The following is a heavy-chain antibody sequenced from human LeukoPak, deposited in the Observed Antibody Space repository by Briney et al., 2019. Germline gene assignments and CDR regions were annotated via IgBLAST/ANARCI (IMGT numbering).Heavy chain of an antibody. CDR2: ISSSSSYI. V-gene: IGHV3-21*01. CDR1: GFTFSSYT. D-gene: IGHD2-21*02. J-gene: IGHJ4*02. CDR3: ARDFFGDCPGD. Sequence: GGSLGLSCAASGFTFSSYTMNWVRQAPGKGLEWVSSISSSSSYIYYADSVKGRFTISRDNAKNSLYLQMNSLRAEDTAVYYCARDFFGDCPGDWGQGTLVTVSS.